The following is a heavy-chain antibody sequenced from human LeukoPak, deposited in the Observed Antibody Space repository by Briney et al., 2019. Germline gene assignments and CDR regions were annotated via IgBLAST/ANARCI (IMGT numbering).Heavy chain of an antibody. J-gene: IGHJ4*02. V-gene: IGHV4-59*12. CDR3: ARVDDSWFGELSAFDY. CDR1: GGSISSYY. CDR2: IYYSGST. Sequence: PSETLSLTCTISGGSISSYYWSWIRQPPGKGLEWIGYIYYSGSTNYNPSLKSRVTISVDTSKNQFSLKLSSVTAADTAVYYCARVDDSWFGELSAFDYWGQGTLVTVSS. D-gene: IGHD3-10*01.